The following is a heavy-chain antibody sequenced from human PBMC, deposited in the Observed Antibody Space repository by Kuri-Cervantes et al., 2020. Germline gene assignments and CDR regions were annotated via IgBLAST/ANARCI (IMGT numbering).Heavy chain of an antibody. CDR1: GGSFSGYY. Sequence: SETLSLTCAVYGGSFSGYYWSWIRQPPGKGLEWIGEINHSGSTNYNPSLKSRVTISVDTSKNQFSLKLSSVTAADTAVYYCARCGLGVGVWGNRGLDYWGQGTLVTVSS. CDR2: INHSGST. D-gene: IGHD3-16*01. V-gene: IGHV4-34*01. J-gene: IGHJ4*02. CDR3: ARCGLGVGVWGNRGLDY.